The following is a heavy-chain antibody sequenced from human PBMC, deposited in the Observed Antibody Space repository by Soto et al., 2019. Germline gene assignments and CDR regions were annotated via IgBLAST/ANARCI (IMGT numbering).Heavy chain of an antibody. J-gene: IGHJ4*02. D-gene: IGHD3-22*01. V-gene: IGHV1-69*01. CDR2: IIPIFGTA. CDR1: GGTFSRHA. CDR3: ARGWGYDSNDYYYAY. Sequence: QVQLLQSGAEVRKPGSSVKVSCKASGGTFSRHAISWVRKAPGQGLEWMGGIIPIFGTANHAQKFQGRVTIIADESTSTVYMELSSRRSEDTAMYYCARGWGYDSNDYYYAYWGQGTLVIVSS.